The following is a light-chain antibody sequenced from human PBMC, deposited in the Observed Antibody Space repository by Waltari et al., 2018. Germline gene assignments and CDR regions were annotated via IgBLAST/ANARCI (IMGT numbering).Light chain of an antibody. J-gene: IGLJ3*02. CDR2: RSD. V-gene: IGLV1-44*01. Sequence: QSVLTQPPSASGTPGQGVTISCSGGASNIGNNVVNWYQQVPGKAPKLLIYRSDRRPAGVPHRFSGSKSGTSASLAISGLQSEDEADYYWAAWDDSLNGRWVFGGGTKVTIL. CDR1: ASNIGNNV. CDR3: AAWDDSLNGRWV.